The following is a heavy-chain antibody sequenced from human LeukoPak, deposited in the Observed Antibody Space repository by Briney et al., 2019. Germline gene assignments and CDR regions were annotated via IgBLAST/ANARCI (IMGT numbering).Heavy chain of an antibody. CDR3: ARLGSSSWYYFEY. J-gene: IGHJ4*02. Sequence: SETLSLTCTVSGGSISSYYWSWIRQPAGKGLEWIGYIYYSGSTNYNPSLKSRVTISVDTSKNQFSLKLSSVTAADTAVYYCARLGSSSWYYFEYWGQGTLVTVSS. D-gene: IGHD6-13*01. V-gene: IGHV4-59*01. CDR1: GGSISSYY. CDR2: IYYSGST.